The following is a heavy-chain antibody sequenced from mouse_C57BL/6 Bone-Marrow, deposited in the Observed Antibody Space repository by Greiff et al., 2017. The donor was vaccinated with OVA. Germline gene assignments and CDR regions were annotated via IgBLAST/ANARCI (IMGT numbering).Heavy chain of an antibody. CDR2: IYPGSGST. Sequence: QVQLQQPGAELVKPGASVKMSCKASGYTFTSYWITWVKQRPGQGLEWIGDIYPGSGSTNYNEKFKSKATLTVDTSSSTAYMQLSSLTSEDSAVYYCARGLFITTVVAPDFDVWGTGTTVTVSS. CDR3: ARGLFITTVVAPDFDV. V-gene: IGHV1-55*01. J-gene: IGHJ1*03. CDR1: GYTFTSYW. D-gene: IGHD1-1*01.